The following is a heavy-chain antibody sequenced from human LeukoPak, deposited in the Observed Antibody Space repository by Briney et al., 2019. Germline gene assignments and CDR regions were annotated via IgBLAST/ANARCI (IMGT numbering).Heavy chain of an antibody. CDR3: ARDSGSYPNDAFDI. V-gene: IGHV3-21*01. CDR1: GFTFSSYS. J-gene: IGHJ3*02. CDR2: ISSSSGYI. D-gene: IGHD1-26*01. Sequence: GGSLRLSCAASGFTFSSYSINWVRQAPGKGLEWVSSISSSSGYIYYADSVKGRFTISRDNAKNSLYLQMNSLRAEDTAVYYCARDSGSYPNDAFDIWGQGTMVTVSS.